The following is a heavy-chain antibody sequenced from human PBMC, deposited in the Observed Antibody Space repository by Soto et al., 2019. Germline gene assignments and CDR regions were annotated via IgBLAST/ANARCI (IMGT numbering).Heavy chain of an antibody. CDR1: GFTFSDYY. D-gene: IGHD6-13*01. CDR2: ISSSSSYT. Sequence: PGGSLRLSCAASGFTFSDYYMSWIRQAPGKGLEWVSYISSSSSYTNYADSVKGRFTISRDNAKNSLYLQMNSLRAEDTAVYYCAREVQQQLAYYYYGMDVWGQGTTVTVSS. CDR3: AREVQQQLAYYYYGMDV. J-gene: IGHJ6*02. V-gene: IGHV3-11*05.